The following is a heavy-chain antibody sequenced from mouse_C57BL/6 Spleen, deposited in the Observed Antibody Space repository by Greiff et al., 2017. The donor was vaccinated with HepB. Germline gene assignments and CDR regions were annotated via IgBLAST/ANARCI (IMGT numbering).Heavy chain of an antibody. V-gene: IGHV3-6*01. D-gene: IGHD2-4*01. Sequence: EVKLVESGPGLVKPSQSLSLTCSVTGYSITSGYYWNWIRQFPGNKLEWMGYISYDGSNNYNPSLKNRISITRDTSKNQFFLKLNSVTTEDTATYYCARKGKYDYDQGFDYWGQGTTLTVSS. J-gene: IGHJ2*01. CDR2: ISYDGSN. CDR3: ARKGKYDYDQGFDY. CDR1: GYSITSGYY.